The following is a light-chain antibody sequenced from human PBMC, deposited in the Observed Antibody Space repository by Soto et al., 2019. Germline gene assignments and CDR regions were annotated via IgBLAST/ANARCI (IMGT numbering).Light chain of an antibody. Sequence: EIVLTQSPATLSLSPGERATLSCRASQSVSSYLAWYQQKPGQAPRLLIYEASNRATGIPARFSGSGSGTDFSFTIRSLEPEDFALYYGQQRSNWPWTFVQGTKVEIK. CDR1: QSVSSY. J-gene: IGKJ1*01. V-gene: IGKV3-11*01. CDR2: EAS. CDR3: QQRSNWPWT.